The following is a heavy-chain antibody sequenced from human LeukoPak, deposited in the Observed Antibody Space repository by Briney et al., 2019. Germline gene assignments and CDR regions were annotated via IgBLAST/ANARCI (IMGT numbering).Heavy chain of an antibody. V-gene: IGHV3-23*01. D-gene: IGHD2-15*01. CDR1: GFTFSSYA. CDR3: ARYCSGASCYSGVDY. CDR2: ISGSGGST. J-gene: IGHJ4*02. Sequence: GGSLRLSCAASGFTFSSYAMSWVRQAPGKGLEWVSVISGSGGSTYSADSVKGRFTISRDNSKNTLYLQMNSLRAEDTAVYYCARYCSGASCYSGVDYWGQGTLVTVSS.